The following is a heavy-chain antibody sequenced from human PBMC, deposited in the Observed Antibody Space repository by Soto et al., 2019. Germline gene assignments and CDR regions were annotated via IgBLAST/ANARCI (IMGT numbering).Heavy chain of an antibody. V-gene: IGHV3-30-3*01. CDR1: GFTFSMYF. CDR2: ISSDGSIK. CDR3: ARVPSGIAAPGTIY. Sequence: QVQLVESGGGVVQPGRSLRLSCAASGFTFSMYFMHWVRQAPGKGLEWVAVISSDGSIKHYADSVKARFTISRDNSENTLYLQINRLRGEDTAVYFCARVPSGIAAPGTIYWGQGTLVTVSS. D-gene: IGHD6-13*01. J-gene: IGHJ4*02.